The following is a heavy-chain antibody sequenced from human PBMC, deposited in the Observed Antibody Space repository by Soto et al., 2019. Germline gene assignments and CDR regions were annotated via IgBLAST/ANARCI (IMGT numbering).Heavy chain of an antibody. D-gene: IGHD6-6*01. CDR2: IYYSGST. J-gene: IGHJ6*02. CDR1: GGSISSGGYY. Sequence: SETLSLTCTVSGGSISSGGYYWSWIRQHPGKGLEWIGYIYYSGSTYYNPSLKSRVTIAVDTSKNQFSLKLSSVTAADTAVYYCARVIAARPRYYGMGVWGQGTTVTVSS. CDR3: ARVIAARPRYYGMGV. V-gene: IGHV4-31*03.